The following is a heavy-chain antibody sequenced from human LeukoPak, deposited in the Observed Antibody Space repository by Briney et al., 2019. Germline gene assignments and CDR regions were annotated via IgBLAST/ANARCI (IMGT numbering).Heavy chain of an antibody. CDR3: ARGGGGSSWSYYYYGMDV. V-gene: IGHV3-48*03. Sequence: GGSERLFCAPSGFTFSIYEMKWVRQARGKGLEWVSYISSSGSTIYYADSVKGRFNISRDNAKNSLYLQMNSLRAEDTAVYYCARGGGGSSWSYYYYGMDVWGKGTTVTVST. CDR2: ISSSGSTI. J-gene: IGHJ6*04. CDR1: GFTFSIYE. D-gene: IGHD6-13*01.